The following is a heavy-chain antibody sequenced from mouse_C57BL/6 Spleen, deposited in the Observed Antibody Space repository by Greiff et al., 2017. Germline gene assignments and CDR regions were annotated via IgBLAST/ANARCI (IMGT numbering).Heavy chain of an antibody. Sequence: EVMLVESGGGLVKPGGSLKLSCAASGFTFSDYGMHWVRQAPEKGLEWVAYISSGSSTIYYADTVKGRFTISRDNANNTLFLQMTSLRSEDTAMYYCARHGFQDVEYDEGDYAMDYWGQGTSVTVSS. CDR2: ISSGSSTI. J-gene: IGHJ4*01. D-gene: IGHD2-14*01. CDR3: ARHGFQDVEYDEGDYAMDY. CDR1: GFTFSDYG. V-gene: IGHV5-17*01.